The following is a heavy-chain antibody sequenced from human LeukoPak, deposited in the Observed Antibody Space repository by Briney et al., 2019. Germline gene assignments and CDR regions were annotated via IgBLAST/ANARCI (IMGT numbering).Heavy chain of an antibody. CDR2: IFPGGKT. Sequence: GGSLRLSCAVSGFVVNSNHMSWVRQAPGQGLEGVSIIFPGGKTVYADSVKGRFTISRDNAKNSLYLQMNSLRAEDTAVYYCARDGYGSRPPDYWGQGTLVTVSS. CDR1: GFVVNSNH. J-gene: IGHJ4*02. D-gene: IGHD3-10*01. V-gene: IGHV3-66*01. CDR3: ARDGYGSRPPDY.